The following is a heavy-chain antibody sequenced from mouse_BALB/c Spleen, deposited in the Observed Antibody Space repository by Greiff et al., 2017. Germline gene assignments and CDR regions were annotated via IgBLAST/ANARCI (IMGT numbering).Heavy chain of an antibody. Sequence: QVQLKESGPGLVAPSQSLSITCTVSGFSLTSYGVHWVRQPPGKGLEWLGVIWAGGSTNYNSALMSRLSISKDNSKSQVFLKMNSLQTDDTAMYYCARVGGYYDDAMDYWGEGTSVTVSS. CDR2: IWAGGST. CDR1: GFSLTSYG. D-gene: IGHD2-3*01. CDR3: ARVGGYYDDAMDY. J-gene: IGHJ4*01. V-gene: IGHV2-9*02.